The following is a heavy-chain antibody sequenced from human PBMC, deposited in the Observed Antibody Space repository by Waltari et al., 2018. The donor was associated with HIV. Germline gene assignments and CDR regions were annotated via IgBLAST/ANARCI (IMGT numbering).Heavy chain of an antibody. D-gene: IGHD1-1*01. CDR3: ARRDDGLRFNYNGNWFDP. CDR2: INHSGVT. J-gene: IGHJ5*02. Sequence: QVQLQQWGTRLLKPSETLSLTCAVYVESFRGFHLTWTHQSPGQGLEWIGDINHSGVTNYNPSLKSRVAISADASKNQFSLSLSSVTAADTAVYYCARRDDGLRFNYNGNWFDPWGQGTLVTVS. CDR1: VESFRGFH. V-gene: IGHV4-34*01.